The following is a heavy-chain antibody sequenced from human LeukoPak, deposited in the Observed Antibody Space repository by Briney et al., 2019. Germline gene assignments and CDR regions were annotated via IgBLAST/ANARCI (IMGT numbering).Heavy chain of an antibody. CDR1: GYSFTSYW. CDR3: ARLKDSSGYSLFHFDY. CDR2: IYPGDSDT. V-gene: IGHV5-51*01. D-gene: IGHD3-22*01. Sequence: PGASLQISCKGSGYSFTSYWIGWVRQMPGKGLEWMGIIYPGDSDTRYSPSFQGQVTISADKSISTAYLQWSSLKASDTAMYYCARLKDSSGYSLFHFDYWGQGTLVTVSS. J-gene: IGHJ4*02.